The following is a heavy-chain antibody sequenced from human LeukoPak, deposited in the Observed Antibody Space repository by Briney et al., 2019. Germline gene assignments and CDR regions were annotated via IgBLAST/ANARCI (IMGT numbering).Heavy chain of an antibody. CDR2: IYYSGTT. Sequence: PSETLSLTCIVSSRSISHYYWNWLRQPPGKGLEWIGYIYYSGTTNSTPSLKSRVSISVDTSKNQFSLKLSSVTTADTAVYYCARGFTLFDPWGQGTLVTVSS. V-gene: IGHV4-59*01. J-gene: IGHJ5*02. CDR3: ARGFTLFDP. CDR1: SRSISHYY. D-gene: IGHD2/OR15-2a*01.